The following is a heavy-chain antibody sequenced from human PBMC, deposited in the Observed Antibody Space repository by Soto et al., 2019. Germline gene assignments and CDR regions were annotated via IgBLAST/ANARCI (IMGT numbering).Heavy chain of an antibody. V-gene: IGHV3-7*01. D-gene: IGHD3-16*01. CDR3: ARDPRRGGAHLTDDY. CDR1: GFTFSSYW. Sequence: GGSLRLSCAASGFTFSSYWMSWVRQAPGKGLEWVANIKQDGSEKYYVDSVKGRFTISRDNAKNSLYLQMNSLRAEDTAVYYCARDPRRGGAHLTDDYWGQGTLVTVSS. CDR2: IKQDGSEK. J-gene: IGHJ4*02.